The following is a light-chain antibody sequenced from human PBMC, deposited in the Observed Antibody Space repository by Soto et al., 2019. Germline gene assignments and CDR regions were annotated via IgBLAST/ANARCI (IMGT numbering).Light chain of an antibody. J-gene: IGLJ3*02. Sequence: QSALTQPGSVSGSPGQSITISCTGTDSDIGDNNYVSWYQQYPGRAPKLMIYEVANRPSGVSDRFSGSKSGNTASLTILGLQAEDEADYYCRAYSVTNTLGVFGGGTKLTVL. CDR2: EVA. CDR1: DSDIGDNNY. V-gene: IGLV2-14*01. CDR3: RAYSVTNTLGV.